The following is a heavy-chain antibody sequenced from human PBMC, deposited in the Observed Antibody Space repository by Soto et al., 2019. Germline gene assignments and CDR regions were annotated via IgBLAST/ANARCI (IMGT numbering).Heavy chain of an antibody. CDR2: ISSSSSYI. CDR1: GFTFSSYS. CDR3: ARDPGVRGYYDSSGHSPFDY. Sequence: GGSLRLSCAASGFTFSSYSMNWVRQAPGKGLEWVSSISSSSSYIYYADSVKGRFTISRDNAKNSLYLQMNSLRAEDTAVYYCARDPGVRGYYDSSGHSPFDYWGQGTLVTVSS. D-gene: IGHD3-22*01. V-gene: IGHV3-21*01. J-gene: IGHJ4*02.